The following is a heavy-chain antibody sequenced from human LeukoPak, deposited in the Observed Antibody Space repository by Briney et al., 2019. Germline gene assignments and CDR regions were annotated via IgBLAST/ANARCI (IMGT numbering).Heavy chain of an antibody. Sequence: GGSLRLFCAASGFTFSSYWMLWVRQAPGEGLVWVSRINSDGSTTIYADSVKGRFTISRDNAKNTLYLQMNSLRAEDTAVYYCARDTAPRAAAGVDYWGQGTLVTVSS. CDR3: ARDTAPRAAAGVDY. CDR2: INSDGSTT. CDR1: GFTFSSYW. J-gene: IGHJ4*02. D-gene: IGHD6-13*01. V-gene: IGHV3-74*01.